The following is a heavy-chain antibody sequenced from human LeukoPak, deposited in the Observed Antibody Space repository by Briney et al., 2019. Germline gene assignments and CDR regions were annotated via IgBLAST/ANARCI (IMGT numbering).Heavy chain of an antibody. Sequence: RASVKVSCKASGYTFTSYGISWVRQAPGRGLEWMGRIIPILGIANYAQKFQGRVTITADKSTSTAYMELSSLRSEDTAVYYCARAPYGTLNYYYYGMGVWGQGTTVTVSS. V-gene: IGHV1-69*04. J-gene: IGHJ6*02. CDR3: ARAPYGTLNYYYYGMGV. CDR2: IIPILGIA. CDR1: GYTFTSYG. D-gene: IGHD4-17*01.